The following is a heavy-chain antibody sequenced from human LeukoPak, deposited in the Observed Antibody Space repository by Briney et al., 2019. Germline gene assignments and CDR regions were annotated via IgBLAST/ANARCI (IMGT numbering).Heavy chain of an antibody. V-gene: IGHV3-30-3*01. J-gene: IGHJ4*02. Sequence: GGSLRLSCAASGFTFSSYAMHWVRQAPGKGLEWVAVISYDGSNKYYADSVKGRFTISRDNSKNTLYLQMNSLRAEDTAVYYCAKDRPIAVARVGQIDYWGQGTLVTVSS. CDR1: GFTFSSYA. D-gene: IGHD6-19*01. CDR3: AKDRPIAVARVGQIDY. CDR2: ISYDGSNK.